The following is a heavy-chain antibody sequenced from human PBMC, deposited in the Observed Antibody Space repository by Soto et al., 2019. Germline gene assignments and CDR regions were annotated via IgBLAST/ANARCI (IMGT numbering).Heavy chain of an antibody. Sequence: PGGSLRLSCAASGFTSSSYWMSWVRQAPGKGLEWVSVISGSGGNTYYADSVKGRFTISRDNSKNMLYLQMDSLGAEDTAVYYCAKPNLYCSSTSCYDNWGQGTLVTVSS. CDR1: GFTSSSYW. CDR3: AKPNLYCSSTSCYDN. CDR2: ISGSGGNT. D-gene: IGHD2-2*01. V-gene: IGHV3-23*01. J-gene: IGHJ4*02.